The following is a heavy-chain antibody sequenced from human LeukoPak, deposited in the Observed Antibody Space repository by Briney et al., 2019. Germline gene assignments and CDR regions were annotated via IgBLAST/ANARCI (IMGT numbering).Heavy chain of an antibody. J-gene: IGHJ4*02. CDR3: ARGRSAAAAFDY. CDR1: GFTFSSYD. Sequence: GGPLRLSCAASGFTFSSYDMHWVRQATGKGLEWVSAIGTAGDTYYPGSVKGRFTISRENAKNSLYLQMNSLRAGDTAVYYCARGRSAAAAFDYWGQGTLVTVSS. D-gene: IGHD6-13*01. CDR2: IGTAGDT. V-gene: IGHV3-13*01.